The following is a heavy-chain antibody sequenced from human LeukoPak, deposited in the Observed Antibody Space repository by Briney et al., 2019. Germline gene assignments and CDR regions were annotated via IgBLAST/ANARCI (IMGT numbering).Heavy chain of an antibody. CDR2: INPNSGGT. Sequence: GASXKVSCKASGYTFTGYYMHWVRQAPGQGLEWMGRINPNSGGTNYAQKFQGRGTITRDTSISTAYMELSRLRSDDTAVYYCARDPLYYYDSSGNDAFDIWGQGTMVTVSS. J-gene: IGHJ3*02. V-gene: IGHV1-2*06. CDR3: ARDPLYYYDSSGNDAFDI. D-gene: IGHD3-22*01. CDR1: GYTFTGYY.